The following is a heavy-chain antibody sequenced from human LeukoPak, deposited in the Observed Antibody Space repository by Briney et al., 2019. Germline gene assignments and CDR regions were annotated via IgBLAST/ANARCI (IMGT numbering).Heavy chain of an antibody. CDR1: GFTFSSYA. J-gene: IGHJ4*02. CDR3: ARASGIDFWSGYYAFDY. V-gene: IGHV3-30*04. CDR2: ISYDGSNK. D-gene: IGHD3-3*01. Sequence: HPGGSLRLSCAASGFTFSSYAMHWVRQAPGKGLEWVAVISYDGSNKCYADSVKGRFTISRDNSKNTLYLQMNSLRAEDTAVYYCARASGIDFWSGYYAFDYWGQGTLVTVSS.